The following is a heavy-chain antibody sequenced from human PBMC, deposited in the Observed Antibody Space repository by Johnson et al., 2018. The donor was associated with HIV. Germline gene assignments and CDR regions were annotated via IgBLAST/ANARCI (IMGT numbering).Heavy chain of an antibody. J-gene: IGHJ3*02. CDR3: ARAYLSFMVRDPPDAFDI. D-gene: IGHD3-10*01. Sequence: QVQLVESGGGLVKPGGSLRLSCAASGFTFSDYYMSWIRQAPGKGLEWVSYISSSGSTIYYADSVKGRFTISRDNAKNSLYLQMNSLRAEDTAVYYCARAYLSFMVRDPPDAFDIWGQGTMVTVSS. CDR1: GFTFSDYY. V-gene: IGHV3-11*04. CDR2: ISSSGSTI.